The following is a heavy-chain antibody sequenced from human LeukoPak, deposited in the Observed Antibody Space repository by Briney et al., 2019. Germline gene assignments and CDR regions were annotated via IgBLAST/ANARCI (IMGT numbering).Heavy chain of an antibody. V-gene: IGHV3-15*01. CDR3: TTDGLGSLLRYFDWTVSAGDY. D-gene: IGHD3-9*01. CDR2: IKSKTDGGTT. J-gene: IGHJ4*02. CDR1: GCTFSNAW. Sequence: PGGSLRLSCAASGCTFSNAWMSWVRQAQGPGLDWVGRIKSKTDGGTTDYAAPVKGRFTISRDDSKNTLYLQMNSLKTEDTAVYYCTTDGLGSLLRYFDWTVSAGDYWGQGTLVTVSS.